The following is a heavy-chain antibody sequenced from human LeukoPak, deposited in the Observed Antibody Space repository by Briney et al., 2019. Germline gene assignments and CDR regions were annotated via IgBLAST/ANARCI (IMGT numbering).Heavy chain of an antibody. V-gene: IGHV4-30-2*01. Sequence: GGYSWSWIRXPPGKGXEWIGYIYHSGSTYYNPSLKSRVTISVDRSKNQFSLKLSSVTAADTAVYYCARVLGRYDAFDIWGQGTMVTVSS. CDR2: IYHSGST. CDR1: GGYS. CDR3: ARVLGRYDAFDI. J-gene: IGHJ3*02.